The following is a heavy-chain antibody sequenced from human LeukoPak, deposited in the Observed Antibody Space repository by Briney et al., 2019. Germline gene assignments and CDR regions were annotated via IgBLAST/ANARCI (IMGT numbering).Heavy chain of an antibody. J-gene: IGHJ4*02. Sequence: PSETLSLTCTVSGGSMSSYYWSWIRQPPGKGLQWIGYIYYSGSTKYNPSLKSRVTISVDTSKNQFSLKLSSVTAADTAVYYCARGARAGYNLEPFDYWGQGTLVTVSS. V-gene: IGHV4-59*08. D-gene: IGHD5-24*01. CDR2: IYYSGST. CDR1: GGSMSSYY. CDR3: ARGARAGYNLEPFDY.